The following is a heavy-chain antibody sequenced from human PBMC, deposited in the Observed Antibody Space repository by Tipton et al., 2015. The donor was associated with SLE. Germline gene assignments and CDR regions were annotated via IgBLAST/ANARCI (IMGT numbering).Heavy chain of an antibody. CDR2: INHSGST. J-gene: IGHJ6*02. CDR1: GGSISSTSYD. D-gene: IGHD6-13*01. Sequence: TLSLTCIVSGGSISSTSYDWSWIRQPPGKGLEWIGEINHSGSTNYNPSLKSRVTISIDTSKNQLSLKLTSVTAADTAVYYCARGISGYSSSWYYYYYGMDVWGQGTTVTVSS. CDR3: ARGISGYSSSWYYYYYGMDV. V-gene: IGHV4-39*07.